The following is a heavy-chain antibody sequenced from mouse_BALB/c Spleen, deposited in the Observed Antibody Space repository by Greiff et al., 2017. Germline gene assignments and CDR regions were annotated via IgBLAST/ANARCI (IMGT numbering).Heavy chain of an antibody. J-gene: IGHJ4*01. CDR1: GFTFSSYA. D-gene: IGHD2-10*02. V-gene: IGHV5-9-4*01. CDR2: ISSGGSYT. CDR3: ARDKYGNSYAMDY. Sequence: EVKLMESGGGLVKPGGSLKLSCAASGFTFSSYAMSWVRQSPEKRLEWVAEISSGGSYTYYPDTVTGRFTISRDNAKNTLYLEMSSLRSEDTAMYYCARDKYGNSYAMDYWGQGTSVTVSS.